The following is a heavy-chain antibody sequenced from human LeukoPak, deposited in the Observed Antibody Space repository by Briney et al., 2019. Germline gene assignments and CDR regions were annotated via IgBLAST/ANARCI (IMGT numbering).Heavy chain of an antibody. J-gene: IGHJ5*02. D-gene: IGHD1-26*01. CDR2: IYHSGTT. CDR3: ARDPGLVGPAEGFDP. Sequence: SETLSLTCTVSGGSISSSRYYWGWIRQPPGKGLEWIGSIYHSGTTYYNPSLKSRVIISVDTSKNQFSLKLGSVTAADTAVYYCARDPGLVGPAEGFDPWGQGTLVTVSS. CDR1: GGSISSSRYY. V-gene: IGHV4-39*07.